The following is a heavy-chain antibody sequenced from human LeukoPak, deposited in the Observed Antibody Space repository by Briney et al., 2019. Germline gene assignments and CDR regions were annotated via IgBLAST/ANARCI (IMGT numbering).Heavy chain of an antibody. CDR2: INHSGST. J-gene: IGHJ4*02. CDR3: ARGLEQQLVLFDY. Sequence: SETLSLTCAVYGGSFSGYYWSWIRQPPGKGLEWIGEINHSGSTNHNPSLKSRVTISVDTSKNQFSLKLSSVTAADTAVYYCARGLEQQLVLFDYWGQGTLVTVSS. D-gene: IGHD6-13*01. V-gene: IGHV4-34*01. CDR1: GGSFSGYY.